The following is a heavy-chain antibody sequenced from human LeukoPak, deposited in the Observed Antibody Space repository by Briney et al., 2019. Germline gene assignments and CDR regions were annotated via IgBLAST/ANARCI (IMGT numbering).Heavy chain of an antibody. CDR1: GGSISSYL. CDR2: IYYNGST. Sequence: SSETLSLTCTVSGGSISSYLWSWIRQPPGKGLEWIGYIYYNGSTRYNPSLKSRITMSVDTSKNQFSLKLSSVTAADTAVYYCASFGRRDGYNPYYFDYWGQGSLVTVSS. V-gene: IGHV4-59*08. D-gene: IGHD5-24*01. CDR3: ASFGRRDGYNPYYFDY. J-gene: IGHJ4*02.